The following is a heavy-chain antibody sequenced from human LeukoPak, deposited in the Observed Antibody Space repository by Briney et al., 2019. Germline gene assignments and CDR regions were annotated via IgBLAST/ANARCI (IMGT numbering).Heavy chain of an antibody. CDR1: GYTFTSYD. CDR2: MNPNSGNT. CDR3: VVGYSGYHRDNWFDP. J-gene: IGHJ5*02. V-gene: IGHV1-8*01. Sequence: ASVKVSCKASGYTFTSYDINWVRQATGQGLEWMGWMNPNSGNTGYAQKFQGRVTMTRNTSISTAYMELSSLRSEDTAVYYCVVGYSGYHRDNWFDPWGQGTLVTVSS. D-gene: IGHD5-12*01.